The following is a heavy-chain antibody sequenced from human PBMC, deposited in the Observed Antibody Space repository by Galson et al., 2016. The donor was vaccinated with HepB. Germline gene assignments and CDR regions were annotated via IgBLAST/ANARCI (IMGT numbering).Heavy chain of an antibody. CDR1: GGSISSSDW. D-gene: IGHD3-10*01. V-gene: IGHV4-4*02. CDR3: ARGYYGSGRQDV. J-gene: IGHJ6*02. CDR2: IYHSGST. Sequence: SETLSLTCAVSGGSISSSDWWTWVRQPPGKGLEWIGEIYHSGSTNYNPSLKSRVTISVDKSKNQFSLKLTSVTAADTAVYYCARGYYGSGRQDVCGQGTTVTVSS.